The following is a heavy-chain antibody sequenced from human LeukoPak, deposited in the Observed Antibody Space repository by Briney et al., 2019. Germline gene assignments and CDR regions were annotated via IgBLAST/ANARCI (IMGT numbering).Heavy chain of an antibody. CDR1: IGALSSHA. D-gene: IGHD5-12*01. J-gene: IGHJ4*02. CDR2: LIPVFVTT. CDR3: ARGESGYDYGLDH. Sequence: SVKVSCKHSIGALSSHAISWVRPAPGRGGEWVGWLIPVFVTTNYAEKFQGRVTITTDESTRTSYRKLRRLESDDTAVLYCARGESGYDYGLDHWGQGILFIVSS. V-gene: IGHV1-69*05.